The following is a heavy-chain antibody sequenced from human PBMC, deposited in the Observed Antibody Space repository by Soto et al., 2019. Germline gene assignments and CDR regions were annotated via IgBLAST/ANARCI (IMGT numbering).Heavy chain of an antibody. CDR2: IYWDDDK. V-gene: IGHV2-5*02. J-gene: IGHJ5*02. CDR3: AHSKVDIVVVPAAIYWFDP. D-gene: IGHD2-2*01. Sequence: QITLKESGPTLVKPTQTLTLTCTFSGFSLSTSGVGVGWIRQPPGKALEWLALIYWDDDKRYSPSLKSRLTIPNDTAKHQVVLTMTNMDPVDTATYYCAHSKVDIVVVPAAIYWFDPGGQGTLVTVAA. CDR1: GFSLSTSGVG.